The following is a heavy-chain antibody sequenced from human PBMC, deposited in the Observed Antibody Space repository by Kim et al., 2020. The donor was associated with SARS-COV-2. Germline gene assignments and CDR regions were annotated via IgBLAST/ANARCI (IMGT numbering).Heavy chain of an antibody. Sequence: GGSLRLSCAASGFTFSNYAMSWVRQAPGKGLEWVSAVSTSGGSTFYADSVKGRLTISRDNSKNTLYLQMNSLTAEDTAVYYCAKWSPRRSVAASGQYWGQGTLVTVSS. D-gene: IGHD6-13*01. J-gene: IGHJ4*02. CDR3: AKWSPRRSVAASGQY. CDR1: GFTFSNYA. V-gene: IGHV3-23*01. CDR2: VSTSGGST.